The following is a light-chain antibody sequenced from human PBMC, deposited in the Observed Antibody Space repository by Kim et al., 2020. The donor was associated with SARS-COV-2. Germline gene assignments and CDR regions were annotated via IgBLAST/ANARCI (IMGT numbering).Light chain of an antibody. CDR1: SENSIYA. J-gene: IGLJ3*02. V-gene: IGLV4-69*01. CDR2: LNSDGSH. Sequence: ASVKRTCTRSSENSIYAVAWHQQQPEKGPRDLMKLNSDGSHNKGDGIPDRFSGSSSGAERYLTISSLQSEDEADYYCQTWDTGIGVFGGGTKLTVL. CDR3: QTWDTGIGV.